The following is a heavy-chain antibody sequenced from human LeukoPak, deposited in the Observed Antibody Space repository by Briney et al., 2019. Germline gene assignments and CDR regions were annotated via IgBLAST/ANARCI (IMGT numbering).Heavy chain of an antibody. D-gene: IGHD3-22*01. CDR1: GGSISSSSYY. CDR3: ARDRDEVVAALDYFDY. CDR2: IYYSGST. J-gene: IGHJ4*02. Sequence: PSETLSLTCTVSGGSISSSSYYWGWIRQPPGKGLEWIGSIYYSGSTYYNPSLKSRVTISVDTSKNQFSLKLSSVTAADTAVYYCARDRDEVVAALDYFDYWGQGTLVTVSS. V-gene: IGHV4-39*07.